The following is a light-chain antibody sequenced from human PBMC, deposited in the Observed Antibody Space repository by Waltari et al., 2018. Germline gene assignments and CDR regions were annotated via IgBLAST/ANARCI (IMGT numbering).Light chain of an antibody. V-gene: IGLV3-19*01. CDR3: NSRDRSGKHNV. CDR1: SLTTFY. CDR2: GKN. J-gene: IGLJ3*02. Sequence: SSELTQDPAVSVALGQTVRITCQGGSLTTFYASWYQQRPGQAPILVIYGKNDRPSGIPDRCSGSSSGDRASLTISGAQAEDEADYYCNSRDRSGKHNVFGGGTKLTVL.